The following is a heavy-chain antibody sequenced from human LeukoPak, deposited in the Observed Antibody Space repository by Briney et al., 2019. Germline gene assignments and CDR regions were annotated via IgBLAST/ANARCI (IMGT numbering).Heavy chain of an antibody. CDR1: GFTFSSYS. D-gene: IGHD2-8*01. Sequence: GGSLRLSCAASGFTFSSYSMNWVRQAPGKGLEWVSYISSSSSTIYYADSVKGRFTISRDNAKNSLYLQMNSLRAEDTAVYYCARDPSIVLMVYAGDAFDIWGQGTMVTVSS. V-gene: IGHV3-48*01. CDR2: ISSSSSTI. J-gene: IGHJ3*02. CDR3: ARDPSIVLMVYAGDAFDI.